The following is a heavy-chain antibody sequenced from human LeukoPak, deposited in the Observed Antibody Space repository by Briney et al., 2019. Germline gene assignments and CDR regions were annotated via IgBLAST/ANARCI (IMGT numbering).Heavy chain of an antibody. CDR2: IYYSGNT. CDR3: ARGRDGYNHDTFDL. Sequence: SETLSLTCTVSGGSISSYYWSWIRQPPGKGLEWIGYIYYSGNTNYNPSLKSRVTISVDTSKNQFSLKLSSVTAADTAVYYCARGRDGYNHDTFDLWGQGTMVTVSS. D-gene: IGHD5-24*01. V-gene: IGHV4-59*08. CDR1: GGSISSYY. J-gene: IGHJ3*01.